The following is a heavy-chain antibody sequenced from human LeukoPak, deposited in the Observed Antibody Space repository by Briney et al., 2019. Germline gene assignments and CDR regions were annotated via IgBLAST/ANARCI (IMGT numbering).Heavy chain of an antibody. J-gene: IGHJ4*02. Sequence: PGGSLRLSCAASGFTFSSYSMNWVRQAPRKGLEWVSSITSSSSYIYYADSVKGRFTISRDNAKNSLYLQMNSLRAEDTAVYYCARGPAYYFDSSGYYLTSYYFDYWGQGTLVTVSS. CDR3: ARGPAYYFDSSGYYLTSYYFDY. CDR2: ITSSSSYI. D-gene: IGHD3-22*01. V-gene: IGHV3-21*01. CDR1: GFTFSSYS.